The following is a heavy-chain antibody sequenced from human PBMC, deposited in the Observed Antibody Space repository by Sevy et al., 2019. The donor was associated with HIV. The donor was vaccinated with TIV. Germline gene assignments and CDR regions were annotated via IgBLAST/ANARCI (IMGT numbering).Heavy chain of an antibody. CDR1: GGTFSSYA. CDR3: ARIVIAARFDVYYGMDV. V-gene: IGHV1-69*13. D-gene: IGHD6-6*01. CDR2: MIPIFGTA. J-gene: IGHJ6*02. Sequence: ASVKVSCKASGGTFSSYAISWVRQAPGQGLEWMGGMIPIFGTANYAQKFQGRVTITADESTSTAYMELSSLRSEDTAVYYCARIVIAARFDVYYGMDVWGQGTTVTVSS.